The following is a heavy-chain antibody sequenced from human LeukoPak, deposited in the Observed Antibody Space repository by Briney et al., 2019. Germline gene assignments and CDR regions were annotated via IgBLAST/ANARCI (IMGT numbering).Heavy chain of an antibody. V-gene: IGHV5-51*01. CDR1: GYSFTTYW. CDR3: AXXXXXXXXXXFYXYXXV. Sequence: GXSLKXXXKGSGYSFTTYWIGWVRQMPGKGLEWMGIIYPGDSDTRYSPSFQGQVTISADKSISTAYLQWSSLKASDTALYYCAXXXXXXXXXXFYXYXXVWGKGTTXTVSS. CDR2: IYPGDSDT. J-gene: IGHJ6*03.